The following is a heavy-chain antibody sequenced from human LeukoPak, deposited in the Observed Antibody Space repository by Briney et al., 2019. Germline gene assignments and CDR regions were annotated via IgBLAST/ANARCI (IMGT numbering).Heavy chain of an antibody. D-gene: IGHD3-22*01. CDR2: INPSAGNT. Sequence: ASVKVSCKTSGYTFPSYYIHWVRQAPGQGLEWMARINPSAGNTNYAPKFQGRVTLTRDTSTATVYMELSSLNSKDTVVYYCARDTGWDFISSVDYWGQGTLVTVSS. CDR3: ARDTGWDFISSVDY. J-gene: IGHJ4*02. V-gene: IGHV1-46*03. CDR1: GYTFPSYY.